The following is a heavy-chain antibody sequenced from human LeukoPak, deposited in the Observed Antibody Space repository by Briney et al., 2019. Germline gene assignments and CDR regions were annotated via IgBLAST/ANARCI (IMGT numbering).Heavy chain of an antibody. D-gene: IGHD3-9*01. CDR2: INHSGST. CDR3: ARSEGILTGYNY. Sequence: SETLSLACAVSGGSLSGYYWTWIRQPPGKGLEWIGEINHSGSTNYNPSLKSRVTISVDTSKNQFSLKLSSVTAADTAVYYCARSEGILTGYNYWGQGTLVTVSS. CDR1: GGSLSGYY. V-gene: IGHV4-34*01. J-gene: IGHJ4*02.